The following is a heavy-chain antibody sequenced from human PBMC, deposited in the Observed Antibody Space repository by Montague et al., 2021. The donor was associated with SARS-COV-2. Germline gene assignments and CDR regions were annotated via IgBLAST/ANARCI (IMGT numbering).Heavy chain of an antibody. CDR3: ARLSSDIGGYCGFDP. J-gene: IGHJ5*02. D-gene: IGHD1-26*01. CDR2: INHSGST. Sequence: SETLSLTCAVYGGSFSGYYWSWIRQPPGKGLEWIGEINHSGSTNYNPSLKSRVTISVDTSKNQFSLKLNSVTAADTAVYYCARLSSDIGGYCGFDPWGQGTLVSVSS. CDR1: GGSFSGYY. V-gene: IGHV4-34*01.